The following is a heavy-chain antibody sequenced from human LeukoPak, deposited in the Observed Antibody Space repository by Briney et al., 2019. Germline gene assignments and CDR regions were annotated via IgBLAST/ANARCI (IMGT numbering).Heavy chain of an antibody. CDR1: GYTFTSYD. J-gene: IGHJ4*02. D-gene: IGHD4-17*01. CDR2: MNPNSGNT. V-gene: IGHV1-8*02. CDR3: ARAFYGDYGSGY. Sequence: GASVNVSCKASGYTFTSYDINWVRQATGQGPEWMGWMNPNSGNTGYAQKFQGRVTMTRNTSISTAYMELSSLRSEDTAVYYCARAFYGDYGSGYWGQGSLVTVSS.